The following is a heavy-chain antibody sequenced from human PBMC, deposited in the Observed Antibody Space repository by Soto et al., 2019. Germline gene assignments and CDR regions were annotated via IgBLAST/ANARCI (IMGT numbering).Heavy chain of an antibody. CDR1: GGSISSSNW. CDR3: ASMAGQYQLLRYYCYYGMDV. Sequence: LSLTCAVSGGSISSSNWWSWVRQPPGKGLEWIGEIYHSGSTNYNPSLKSRVTISVDKSKNQFSLKLSSVTAADTAVYYCASMAGQYQLLRYYCYYGMDVWGQGTTVTVSS. CDR2: IYHSGST. J-gene: IGHJ6*02. V-gene: IGHV4-4*02. D-gene: IGHD2-2*01.